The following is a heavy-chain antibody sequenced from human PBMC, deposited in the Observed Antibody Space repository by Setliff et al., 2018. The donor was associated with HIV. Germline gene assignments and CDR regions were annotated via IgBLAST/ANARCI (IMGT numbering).Heavy chain of an antibody. J-gene: IGHJ4*02. CDR2: LHYGGTP. Sequence: TLSLTCTVSGGSISSSNYYWGWIRQPPGEGLEWIGSLHYGGTPNYNPSLRGRVDISVDTSQNHFSLRLTFVTAADTAAYYCASPSDYYENSGLDYWGQGKLVTVSS. CDR1: GGSISSSNYY. V-gene: IGHV4-39*02. D-gene: IGHD3-22*01. CDR3: ASPSDYYENSGLDY.